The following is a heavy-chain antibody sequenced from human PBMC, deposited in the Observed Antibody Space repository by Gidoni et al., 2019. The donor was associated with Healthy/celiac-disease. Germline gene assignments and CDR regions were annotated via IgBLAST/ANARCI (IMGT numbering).Heavy chain of an antibody. D-gene: IGHD2-15*01. CDR2: INPNSGGT. CDR1: GYTFTGYY. CDR3: ARGLTDGYCSGGSCLGLAFAI. Sequence: QVQLVQSGAEVKKPGASVKVSCKASGYTFTGYYMHWVRQAPGQGLEWMGWINPNSGGTNYAQKFQGRVTMTRDTSISTAYMELSRLRSDDTAVYYCARGLTDGYCSGGSCLGLAFAIWGQGTMVTVSS. J-gene: IGHJ3*02. V-gene: IGHV1-2*02.